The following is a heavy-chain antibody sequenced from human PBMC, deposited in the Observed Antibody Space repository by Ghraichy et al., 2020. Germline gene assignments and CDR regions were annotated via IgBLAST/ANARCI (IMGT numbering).Heavy chain of an antibody. CDR2: INPSGGST. D-gene: IGHD3-3*01. J-gene: IGHJ4*02. V-gene: IGHV1-46*01. CDR3: ARRKADDFWSGYGSFDY. Sequence: ASVKVSCKASGYTFTSYYMHWVRQAPGQGLEWMGIINPSGGSTSYAQKFQGRVTMTRDTSTSTVYMELSSLRSEDTAVYYCARRKADDFWSGYGSFDYWGQGTLVTVSS. CDR1: GYTFTSYY.